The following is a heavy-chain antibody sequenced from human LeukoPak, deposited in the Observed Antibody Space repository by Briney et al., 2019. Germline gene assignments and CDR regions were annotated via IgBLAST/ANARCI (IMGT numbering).Heavy chain of an antibody. V-gene: IGHV4-59*01. CDR2: IYYSGST. CDR1: GGSFSSYY. J-gene: IGHJ5*02. Sequence: SETLSLTCAVYGGSFSSYYWSWIRQPPGKGLEWIGYIYYSGSTNYNPSLKSRVTISVDTSKNQFSLKLSSVTAADTAVYYCARDRGAGNQSKYTYNWFDPWGQGTLVTVSS. CDR3: ARDRGAGNQSKYTYNWFDP. D-gene: IGHD2-15*01.